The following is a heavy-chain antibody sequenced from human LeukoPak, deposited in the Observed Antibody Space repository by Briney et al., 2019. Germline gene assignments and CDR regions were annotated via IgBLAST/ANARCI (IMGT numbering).Heavy chain of an antibody. CDR2: ISSSSSYI. Sequence: GGSLRLSCAASGFTFSSYSMNWVRQAPGKGLEWVSSISSSSSYIYYADSVKGRFTISRDNAKNSLYLQMNSLRAEDTAVYYCARGPLYYYDSSGYYDGGDYRGQGTLVTVSS. V-gene: IGHV3-21*01. D-gene: IGHD3-22*01. J-gene: IGHJ4*02. CDR1: GFTFSSYS. CDR3: ARGPLYYYDSSGYYDGGDY.